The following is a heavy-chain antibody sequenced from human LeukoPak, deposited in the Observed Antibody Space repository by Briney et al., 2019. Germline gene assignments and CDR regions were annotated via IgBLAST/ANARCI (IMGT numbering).Heavy chain of an antibody. CDR3: AGEIFGSGSFPDY. J-gene: IGHJ4*02. CDR1: GFTFSTYA. D-gene: IGHD3-10*01. CDR2: IWHDGSHK. V-gene: IGHV3-33*01. Sequence: GRSLRLSCAASGFTFSTYAMHWVRQAPGKGLEWVSLIWHDGSHKYYTDSVRGRFTISRDNSKSTVYLQMNSVGAEDTAVYYCAGEIFGSGSFPDYWGQGTLVTVSS.